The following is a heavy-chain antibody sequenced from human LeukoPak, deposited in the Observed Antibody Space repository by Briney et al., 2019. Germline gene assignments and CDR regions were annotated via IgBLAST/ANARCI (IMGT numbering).Heavy chain of an antibody. Sequence: GASVKVSCKASGYTFTSYAMHWVRQAPGQRLEWMGWINAGNGNTKYSQKFQGRVTITRDTSASAAYMELSSLRAEDTAVYYCAKEAMLRGRTYYYYYGMDVWGQGTTVTVSS. CDR3: AKEAMLRGRTYYYYYGMDV. D-gene: IGHD2-8*01. CDR2: INAGNGNT. CDR1: GYTFTSYA. V-gene: IGHV1-3*01. J-gene: IGHJ6*02.